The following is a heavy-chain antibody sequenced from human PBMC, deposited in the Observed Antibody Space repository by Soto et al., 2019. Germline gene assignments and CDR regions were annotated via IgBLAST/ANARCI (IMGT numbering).Heavy chain of an antibody. J-gene: IGHJ4*02. CDR1: GYTFTSYG. CDR3: ARERGLTVSTLLGY. D-gene: IGHD2-21*01. CDR2: ISTFNGNT. V-gene: IGHV1-18*01. Sequence: ASVKVSFKASGYTFTSYGINWVRQAPGQGLEWMGRISTFNGNTKFAPKFQGRVTMTTDTDTTTVYMELRSLRSNDTAVYYCARERGLTVSTLLGYWGQGTLVTVSS.